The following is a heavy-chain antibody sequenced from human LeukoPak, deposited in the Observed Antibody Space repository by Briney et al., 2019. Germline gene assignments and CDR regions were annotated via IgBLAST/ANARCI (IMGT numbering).Heavy chain of an antibody. CDR3: AREYYDFWTGPYDY. Sequence: SETLSLTCTVSGGSISSSSYYWGWIRQPPGKGLEWIWSIYYSGSTYYNLSLKSRVTISVNTSKNQLSLKLSSVTAADTAVYYCAREYYDFWTGPYDYWGQGTLVTVSS. V-gene: IGHV4-39*07. D-gene: IGHD3-3*01. CDR2: IYYSGST. CDR1: GGSISSSSYY. J-gene: IGHJ4*02.